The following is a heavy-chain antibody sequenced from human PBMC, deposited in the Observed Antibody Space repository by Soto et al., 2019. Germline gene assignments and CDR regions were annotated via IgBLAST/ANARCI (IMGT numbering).Heavy chain of an antibody. D-gene: IGHD3-9*01. CDR3: ARRHDALTGPDDFDV. CDR2: VYYSGST. J-gene: IGHJ3*01. CDR1: GDSISSDGFY. Sequence: QVQRQESGPGLVKAAQSLSLTCTVSGDSISSDGFYLTWIREHPGKGLEWIGDVYYSGSTSYNPSLESRVTTSVHTSDNQLSLKLLSVTAADTAVYYCARRHDALTGPDDFDVWGQGTKVTVSS. V-gene: IGHV4-31*03.